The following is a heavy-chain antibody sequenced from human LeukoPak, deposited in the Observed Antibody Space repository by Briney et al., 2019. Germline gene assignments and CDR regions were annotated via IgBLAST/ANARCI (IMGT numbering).Heavy chain of an antibody. CDR2: IKQDGSDK. CDR3: ARVGYSTGLDY. Sequence: GGSLRLSCATSGFTFSSYWMHWVRQAPGKGLEWVANIKQDGSDKYYVDSVKGRFTISRDNAKNSLYLQLNSLRAEDTAVYYCARVGYSTGLDYWGQGTLVTVSS. CDR1: GFTFSSYW. V-gene: IGHV3-7*01. D-gene: IGHD6-19*01. J-gene: IGHJ4*02.